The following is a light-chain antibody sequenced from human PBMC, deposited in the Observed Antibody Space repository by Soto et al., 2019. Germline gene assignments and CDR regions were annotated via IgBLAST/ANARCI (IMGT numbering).Light chain of an antibody. CDR1: SSNIGGYS. J-gene: IGLJ1*01. V-gene: IGLV1-51*01. Sequence: SVLTQPPSVSAAPGQKVTISCSGSSSNIGGYSISLYEQLPGTAPKLLIYDDNKRPSGIPDRFSGSKSDTSATLGITGFQTGDEADYYCGSWDSSLSAYVFGTGTKVTVL. CDR2: DDN. CDR3: GSWDSSLSAYV.